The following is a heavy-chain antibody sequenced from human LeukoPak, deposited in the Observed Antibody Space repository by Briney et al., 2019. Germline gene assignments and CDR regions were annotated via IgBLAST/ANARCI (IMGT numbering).Heavy chain of an antibody. CDR2: ISGSGGST. CDR3: AKVSGIAVAGYYFDY. CDR1: GFTFSSYA. V-gene: IGHV3-23*01. Sequence: GGSLRLSCAASGFTFSSYAMSWVRQAPGKGLEWVSAISGSGGSTYYADSVKGRFTISRDNSKNTLYLQMNSLRAEDTAVYYCAKVSGIAVAGYYFDYWGQGTLVTVSS. J-gene: IGHJ4*02. D-gene: IGHD6-19*01.